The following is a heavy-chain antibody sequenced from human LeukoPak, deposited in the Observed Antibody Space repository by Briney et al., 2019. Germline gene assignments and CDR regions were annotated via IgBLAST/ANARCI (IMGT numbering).Heavy chain of an antibody. CDR2: ISAYNGHT. D-gene: IGHD5-12*01. CDR1: GYTFTSYY. J-gene: IGHJ4*02. Sequence: ASVKVSCKASGYTFTSYYMHWVRQAPGQGLEWMGWISAYNGHTNYAQKLQGRVTMTTDTSTSTVYMEVRSLRYDDTAVYYCARGGYSGPGATDYWGQGTLVTVPS. CDR3: ARGGYSGPGATDY. V-gene: IGHV1-18*04.